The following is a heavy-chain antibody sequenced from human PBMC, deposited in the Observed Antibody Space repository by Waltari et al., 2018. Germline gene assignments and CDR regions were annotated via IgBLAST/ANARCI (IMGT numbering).Heavy chain of an antibody. V-gene: IGHV4-59*01. CDR2: LYNSGRT. D-gene: IGHD6-13*01. Sequence: QVQLQESGPGLVKPSETLSLTCIVSGDSITSYYWNWIRQPPGKGLEWIGYLYNSGRTNYTPPSKSGVPISVATPKNQFSLKLPSVTAADTAVYYCARDPGSASWYGAFDVWGQGTMVSVSS. CDR1: GDSITSYY. CDR3: ARDPGSASWYGAFDV. J-gene: IGHJ3*01.